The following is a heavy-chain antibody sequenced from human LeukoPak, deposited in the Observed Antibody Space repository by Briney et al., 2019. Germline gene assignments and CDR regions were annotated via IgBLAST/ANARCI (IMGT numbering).Heavy chain of an antibody. D-gene: IGHD3-22*01. Sequence: PGGSLRLSCAASGFTFSSYAMSWVRQAPGKGLEWVSYISGTGGSTYYADSVKGRFTISRDNSENTLYLQMNSLRAEDTAVYYCAKGWKLLLSPLGYWGQGTLVTVSS. CDR1: GFTFSSYA. V-gene: IGHV3-23*01. CDR3: AKGWKLLLSPLGY. J-gene: IGHJ4*02. CDR2: ISGTGGST.